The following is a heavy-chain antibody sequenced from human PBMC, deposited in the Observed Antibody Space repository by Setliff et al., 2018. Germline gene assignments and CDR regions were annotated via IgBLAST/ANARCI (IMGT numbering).Heavy chain of an antibody. CDR2: INHSGSA. V-gene: IGHV4-34*01. Sequence: SETLSLTCAVYGGSFSGYYWSWIRQPPGKGLEWIGEINHSGSANYNPSLKSRVTISVDTSKNQFSLKLSSVTAADTAVYYCAYSSDYGFCSGYPPALDYWGQGTLVTVSS. CDR1: GGSFSGYY. D-gene: IGHD3-3*01. J-gene: IGHJ4*02. CDR3: AYSSDYGFCSGYPPALDY.